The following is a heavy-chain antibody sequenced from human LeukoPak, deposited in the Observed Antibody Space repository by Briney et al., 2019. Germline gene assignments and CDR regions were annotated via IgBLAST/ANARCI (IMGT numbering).Heavy chain of an antibody. Sequence: GGSLRLSCAASGFTFSSYEMNWVRQAPGKGLEWVSYISSSGSTIYYAASVKGRFTISRDNAKNSLYLQMNSLRAEDTAVYYCARGVLPPLFDYWGQGTLVTVSS. CDR2: ISSSGSTI. CDR1: GFTFSSYE. J-gene: IGHJ4*02. CDR3: ARGVLPPLFDY. D-gene: IGHD3-10*01. V-gene: IGHV3-48*03.